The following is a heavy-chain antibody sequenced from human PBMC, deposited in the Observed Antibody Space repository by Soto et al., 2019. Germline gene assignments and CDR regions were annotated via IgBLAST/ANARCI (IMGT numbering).Heavy chain of an antibody. CDR3: ARRARVPAATANYGMDV. J-gene: IGHJ6*04. CDR1: GYTFTGYY. CDR2: INPNSGGT. V-gene: IGHV1-2*04. Sequence: ASVKVSCKASGYTFTGYYMHWVRQAPGQGLEWMGWINPNSGGTNYAQKFQGWVTMTRDTSISTAYMELSRLRSDDTAVYYCARRARVPAATANYGMDVWGKGTTVTVSS. D-gene: IGHD2-2*01.